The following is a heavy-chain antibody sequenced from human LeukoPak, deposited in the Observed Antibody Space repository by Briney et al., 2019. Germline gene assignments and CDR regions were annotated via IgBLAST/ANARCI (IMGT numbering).Heavy chain of an antibody. J-gene: IGHJ2*01. CDR2: VNGDGTST. Sequence: GGSLRLSCATSGFTFSSYWMHWVRQVPGKGLVWVSRVNGDGTSTSYADSVQGRFTISRDNAKNTLYLQMNSLRAEDTAVYYCARDYLDWYFDLWGRGTLVTVSP. CDR3: ARDYLDWYFDL. CDR1: GFTFSSYW. V-gene: IGHV3-74*01.